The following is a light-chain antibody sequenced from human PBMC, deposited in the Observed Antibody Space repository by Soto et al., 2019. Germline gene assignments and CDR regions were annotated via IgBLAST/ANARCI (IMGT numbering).Light chain of an antibody. V-gene: IGKV1-5*01. CDR3: QQYNSYSWT. CDR2: DGT. CDR1: QSISSW. J-gene: IGKJ1*01. Sequence: DIQMTQSPSTLSASVGDRVTITCRASQSISSWLAWYQQKPGKAPKLLIYDGTSLESGVPSRFSGSGSGTEFTLTISSLQPDDFATYYCQQYNSYSWTVGQGTKVDIK.